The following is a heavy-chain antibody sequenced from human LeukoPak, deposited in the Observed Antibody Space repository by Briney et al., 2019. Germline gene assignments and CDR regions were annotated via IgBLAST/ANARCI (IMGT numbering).Heavy chain of an antibody. CDR3: ARGALDAATPFDS. V-gene: IGHV3-21*01. J-gene: IGHJ5*01. Sequence: GGSLRLSCAASGFTFSSYSMNWVRQAPGKGLGWVSSISSSSYIYYADSLKGRFTISRDNAKKSVYLQMNSLRAEDTAVYYCARGALDAATPFDSWGQGTLVTVSS. CDR1: GFTFSSYS. CDR2: ISSSSYI. D-gene: IGHD2-15*01.